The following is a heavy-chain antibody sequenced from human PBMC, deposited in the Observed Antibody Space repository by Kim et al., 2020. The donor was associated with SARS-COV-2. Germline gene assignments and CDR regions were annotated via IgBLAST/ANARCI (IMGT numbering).Heavy chain of an antibody. CDR3: ARADKWDPSRISSWLLYYYYGMDV. J-gene: IGHJ6*02. CDR2: MNPNSGNT. CDR1: GYTFTSYD. D-gene: IGHD6-13*01. V-gene: IGHV1-8*01. Sequence: ASVKVSCKASGYTFTSYDINWVRQATGQGLEWMGWMNPNSGNTGYAQKFQGRVTMTRNTSISTAYMELSSLRSEDTAVYYCARADKWDPSRISSWLLYYYYGMDVWGQGPSVTVSS.